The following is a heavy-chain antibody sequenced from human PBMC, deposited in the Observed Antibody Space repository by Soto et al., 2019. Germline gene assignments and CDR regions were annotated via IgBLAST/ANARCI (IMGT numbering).Heavy chain of an antibody. V-gene: IGHV3-49*04. J-gene: IGHJ6*02. D-gene: IGHD3-10*01. Sequence: GGSLRLSCTASGFTFGDYAMSWVRQAPGKGLEWVGFIRSKAYGGTTEYAASVKGRFTISRDDSKSIAYLQMNSLKTEDTAVYYCTRGKGKAMVRGVPGMDVWGQGTTVTVS. CDR2: IRSKAYGGTT. CDR1: GFTFGDYA. CDR3: TRGKGKAMVRGVPGMDV.